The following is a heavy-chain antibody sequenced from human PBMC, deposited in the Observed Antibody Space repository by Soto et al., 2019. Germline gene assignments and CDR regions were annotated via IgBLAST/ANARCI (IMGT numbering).Heavy chain of an antibody. CDR2: ITGSGANI. Sequence: HLGGSLRLSCAASGFTFSSFAMSWVRQAPGKGLEWVSGITGSGANIYYADSVKGRFTISRDNSKNTLYFQMDSLRAEDTAVYYCAFRVYSGTYFDNFWGQGTQVTVSS. J-gene: IGHJ4*02. CDR1: GFTFSSFA. D-gene: IGHD1-26*01. V-gene: IGHV3-23*01. CDR3: AFRVYSGTYFDNF.